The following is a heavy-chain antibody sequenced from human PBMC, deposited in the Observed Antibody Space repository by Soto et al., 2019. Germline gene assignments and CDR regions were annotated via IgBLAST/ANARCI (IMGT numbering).Heavy chain of an antibody. CDR2: IAPHRDGT. CDR1: GYRFTDYY. J-gene: IGHJ3*02. D-gene: IGHD4-17*01. Sequence: ASVKVSCKASGYRFTDYYMHWLRQAPGQGLEWMGWIAPHRDGTEFAQKFQGRITLTGDTSTSTAYMELKGLTSADTAVYFCARGTYGDNAFDIWGQGTVDSVSS. V-gene: IGHV1-2*02. CDR3: ARGTYGDNAFDI.